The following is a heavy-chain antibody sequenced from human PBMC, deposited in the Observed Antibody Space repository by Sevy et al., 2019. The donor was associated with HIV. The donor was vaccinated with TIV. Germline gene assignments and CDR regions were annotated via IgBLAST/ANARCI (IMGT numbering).Heavy chain of an antibody. CDR3: ARAVQDGDIVVVVAARPNWFDP. V-gene: IGHV4-38-2*02. Sequence: SETLSLTCTVSGYSISSGYYWRWIRQPTGKGLEWIGSIYHSGSTYYNPSLKSRVTISVDTSKNQFSLKLGSVTAADTAVYYCARAVQDGDIVVVVAARPNWFDPWGQGTLVTVSS. J-gene: IGHJ5*02. D-gene: IGHD2-15*01. CDR2: IYHSGST. CDR1: GYSISSGYY.